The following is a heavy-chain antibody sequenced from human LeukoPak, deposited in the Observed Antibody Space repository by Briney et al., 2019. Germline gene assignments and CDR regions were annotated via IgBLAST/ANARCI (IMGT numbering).Heavy chain of an antibody. J-gene: IGHJ4*02. CDR1: GFTFSSYA. D-gene: IGHD2-2*01. CDR3: AKARHCSSTSCPKPFDY. CDR2: ISGSGGST. V-gene: IGHV3-23*01. Sequence: GGSLRLSCAASGFTFSSYAMSWVRLAPGKGLEWVSAISGSGGSTYYADSVKGRFPISRDNSKNTLYLQMNSLRAEDTAVYYCAKARHCSSTSCPKPFDYSGQGSLVTVSS.